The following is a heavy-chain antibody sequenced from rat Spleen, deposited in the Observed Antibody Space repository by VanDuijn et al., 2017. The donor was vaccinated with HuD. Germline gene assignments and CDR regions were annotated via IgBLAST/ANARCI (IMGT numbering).Heavy chain of an antibody. CDR2: INYEGSSI. CDR3: TAGGGYWDY. D-gene: IGHD1-11*01. Sequence: EVQLVESGGGLVQPGRSLKVSCAASGFTFSNYYMAWVRQAPKKGLEWVASINYEGSSIYYGEPVKGRFTISRDNAKSALYLQMNSLRSEDTATYYFTAGGGYWDYWGQGVMVTVSS. J-gene: IGHJ2*01. CDR1: GFTFSNYY. V-gene: IGHV5-22*01.